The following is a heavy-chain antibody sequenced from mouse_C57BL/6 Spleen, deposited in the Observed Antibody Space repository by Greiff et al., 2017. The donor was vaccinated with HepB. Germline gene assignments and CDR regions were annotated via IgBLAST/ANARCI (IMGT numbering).Heavy chain of an antibody. Sequence: VQLKESGGGLVKPGGSLKLSCAASGFTFSDYGMHWVRQAPEKGLEWVAYISSGSSTIYYADTVKGRFTISRDNAKNTLFLQMTSLRSEDTAMYYCAKRNYGSFAYWGQGTLVTVSA. CDR3: AKRNYGSFAY. V-gene: IGHV5-17*01. J-gene: IGHJ3*01. D-gene: IGHD1-1*01. CDR2: ISSGSSTI. CDR1: GFTFSDYG.